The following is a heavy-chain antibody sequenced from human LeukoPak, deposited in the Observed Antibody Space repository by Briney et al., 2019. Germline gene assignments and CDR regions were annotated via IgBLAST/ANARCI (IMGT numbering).Heavy chain of an antibody. J-gene: IGHJ4*02. V-gene: IGHV4-39*01. Sequence: SETLSLTCTVSGGSISSSSYYWGWIRQPPGKGLEWIGSIYYSGSTYYNPSLKSRVTISVDTSKNQFSLKLSSVTPADTAVYYCARRGCSSGPTYCYYFDYWGQGTLVTVSS. CDR1: GGSISSSSYY. CDR2: IYYSGST. CDR3: ARRGCSSGPTYCYYFDY. D-gene: IGHD6-19*01.